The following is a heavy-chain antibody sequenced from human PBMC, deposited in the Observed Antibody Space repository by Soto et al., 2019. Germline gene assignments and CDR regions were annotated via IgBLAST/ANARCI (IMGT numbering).Heavy chain of an antibody. V-gene: IGHV4-34*01. Sequence: QVQLQQWGAGLLKPSETLSLTCAVYGGSFSGYYWSWIRQPPGKGLEWIGEINHSGSTNYNPSLTSRVTISVDTSKNQFSLKLSSVTAADTAVYYCARRSPYYFDYWGQGTLVTVSS. CDR2: INHSGST. J-gene: IGHJ4*02. CDR3: ARRSPYYFDY. CDR1: GGSFSGYY.